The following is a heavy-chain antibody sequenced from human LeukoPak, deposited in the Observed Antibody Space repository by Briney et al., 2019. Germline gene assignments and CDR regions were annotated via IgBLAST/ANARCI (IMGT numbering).Heavy chain of an antibody. J-gene: IGHJ4*02. CDR3: ARGSSSQRGQYYFDY. CDR1: GYTFTGYY. Sequence: ASVKVPCKASGYTFTGYYMHWVRQAPGQGLEWMGWINPNSGGTNYAQKFQGRVTMTRDTSISTAYMELSRLRSDDTAVYYCARGSSSQRGQYYFDYWGQGTLVTVSS. V-gene: IGHV1-2*02. D-gene: IGHD6-13*01. CDR2: INPNSGGT.